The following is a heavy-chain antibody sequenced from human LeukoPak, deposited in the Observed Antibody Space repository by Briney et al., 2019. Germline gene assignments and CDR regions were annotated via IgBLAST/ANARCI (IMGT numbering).Heavy chain of an antibody. CDR3: ALPPWELRSSRAYYFDY. CDR2: ISGSGGST. D-gene: IGHD1-26*01. V-gene: IGHV3-23*01. J-gene: IGHJ4*02. Sequence: GGSLRLSCAASGFTFSSYGMSWVRQAPGKGLEWVSAISGSGGSTYYADSVKGRFTISRDNSKNTLYLQMNSLRAEDTAVYYCALPPWELRSSRAYYFDYWGQGTLVTVSS. CDR1: GFTFSSYG.